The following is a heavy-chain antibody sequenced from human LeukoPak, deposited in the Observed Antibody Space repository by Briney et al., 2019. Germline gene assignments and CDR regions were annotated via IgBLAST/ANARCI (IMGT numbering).Heavy chain of an antibody. Sequence: GGSLRLSCAASGFTFSSYSMNWVRQAPGKGLEWVSSISSSSTYIYYADSVKGRFYIPRDNAKNSPYPQMNSLRAEDTAVYFCARDPRTVTTYYCYYGMDVWGQGTTVTVSS. V-gene: IGHV3-21*01. CDR3: ARDPRTVTTYYCYYGMDV. CDR2: ISSSSTYI. J-gene: IGHJ6*02. CDR1: GFTFSSYS. D-gene: IGHD4-17*01.